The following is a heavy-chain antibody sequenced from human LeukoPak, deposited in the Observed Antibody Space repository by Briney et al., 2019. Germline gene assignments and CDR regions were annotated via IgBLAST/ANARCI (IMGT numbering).Heavy chain of an antibody. D-gene: IGHD1-26*01. J-gene: IGHJ4*02. V-gene: IGHV3-72*01. CDR3: ARVGATGEYYFDY. Sequence: PGGSLRLSCAASGFTFSDHYMDWVRQAPGKGLEWAGRTRNKANSYTTEYAASVKGRFTISRDDSKNSLYLQMNSLKTEDTAVYYCARVGATGEYYFDYWGQGTLVTVSS. CDR2: TRNKANSYTT. CDR1: GFTFSDHY.